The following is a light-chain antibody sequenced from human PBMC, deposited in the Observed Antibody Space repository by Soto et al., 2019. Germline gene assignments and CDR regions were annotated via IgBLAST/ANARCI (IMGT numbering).Light chain of an antibody. J-gene: IGKJ4*01. Sequence: EIVLTQSPGTLSLSPGERATLSCRASQTVGRNYLAWYQQKPGHTPWLLLYHASNRATGIPDRFSGSGSGTDFNLTISRLEPEDFAVYYCQQYAASPLTFGGGAKVEIK. CDR1: QTVGRNY. V-gene: IGKV3-20*01. CDR3: QQYAASPLT. CDR2: HAS.